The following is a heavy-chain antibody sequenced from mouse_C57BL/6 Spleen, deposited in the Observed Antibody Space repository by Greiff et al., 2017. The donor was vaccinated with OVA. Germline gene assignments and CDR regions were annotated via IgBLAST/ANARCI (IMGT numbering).Heavy chain of an antibody. CDR2: IYPGGGYT. CDR3: ARNYGSSHGAMDY. Sequence: QVQLKESGAELVRPGTSVKMSCKASGYTFTNYWIGWAKQRPGHGLEWIGDIYPGGGYTNYNEKFKGKATLTADKSSSTAYMQFSSLTSEDSAIYYCARNYGSSHGAMDYWGQGTSVTVSS. V-gene: IGHV1-63*01. D-gene: IGHD1-1*01. CDR1: GYTFTNYW. J-gene: IGHJ4*01.